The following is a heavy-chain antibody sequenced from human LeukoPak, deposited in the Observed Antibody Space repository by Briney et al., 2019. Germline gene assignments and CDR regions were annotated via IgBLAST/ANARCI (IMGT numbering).Heavy chain of an antibody. CDR2: FDPEDGET. V-gene: IGHV1-24*01. D-gene: IGHD4-17*01. CDR3: ATGSVSSPLRRSGHDY. J-gene: IGHJ4*02. Sequence: ASVNVSCKVSGYTLTELSMHWVRQAPGKGLEWMGGFDPEDGETIYAQKFQGRVTMTEDTSTDTAYMELSSLRSEDTAVYYCATGSVSSPLRRSGHDYWGQGTLVTVSS. CDR1: GYTLTELS.